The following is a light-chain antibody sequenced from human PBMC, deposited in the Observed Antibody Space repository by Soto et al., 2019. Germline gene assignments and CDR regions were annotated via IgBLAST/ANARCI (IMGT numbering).Light chain of an antibody. J-gene: IGLJ1*01. V-gene: IGLV1-40*01. CDR2: DNN. Sequence: QSVLTQPPSVSGAPGQRVTISCTGSNSNIGAGSDVHWYQQLPGTAPKLLMCDNNNRPSGVPDRFSGSKSGTSASLAITGLQAEDDADYYCQSYDGRLSGYVFGAGTKLTVL. CDR1: NSNIGAGSD. CDR3: QSYDGRLSGYV.